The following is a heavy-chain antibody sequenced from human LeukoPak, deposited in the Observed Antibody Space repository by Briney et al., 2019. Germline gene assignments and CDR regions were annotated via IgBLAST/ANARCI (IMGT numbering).Heavy chain of an antibody. D-gene: IGHD2-15*01. CDR3: ARGAGYCSGGSCYLFSQYYYYYMDV. CDR1: GGTFSSYA. J-gene: IGHJ6*03. CDR2: MNPNSGNT. V-gene: IGHV1-8*02. Sequence: ASVKVSCKASGGTFSSYAISWVRQATGQGLEWMGWMNPNSGNTGYAQKFQGRVTMTRNTSISTAYMELSSLRSEDTAVYYCARGAGYCSGGSCYLFSQYYYYYMDVWGKGTTVTISS.